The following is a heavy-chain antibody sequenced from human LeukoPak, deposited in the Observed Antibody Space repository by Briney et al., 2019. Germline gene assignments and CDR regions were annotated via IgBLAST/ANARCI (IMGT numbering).Heavy chain of an antibody. V-gene: IGHV3-33*01. CDR2: IWYDGSNK. J-gene: IGHJ4*02. D-gene: IGHD3-22*01. Sequence: GGSLRLSCAASGFTFSSYGMNWVRQAPGKGLEWVAVIWYDGSNKYYADSVKGRFTISRDNYKNTLYLQMNSMRAEDTAVYSCASSYYYDSSGYYYWGQGTLVTVSS. CDR1: GFTFSSYG. CDR3: ASSYYYDSSGYYY.